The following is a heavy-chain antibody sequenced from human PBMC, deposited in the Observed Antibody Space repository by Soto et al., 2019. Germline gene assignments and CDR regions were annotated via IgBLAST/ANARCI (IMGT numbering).Heavy chain of an antibody. CDR1: GYTFTNYA. V-gene: IGHV1-18*01. CDR2: VSAYNGNT. Sequence: ASVKVSCKASGYTFTNYAISWVRQAPGQGLEWMGWVSAYNGNTNYAQKLQGRVTMTTDTSTSSASMELRSLRSDDTAVYYCARAWFGDFVYYFDYWGQGTLVTFSS. CDR3: ARAWFGDFVYYFDY. J-gene: IGHJ4*02. D-gene: IGHD3-10*01.